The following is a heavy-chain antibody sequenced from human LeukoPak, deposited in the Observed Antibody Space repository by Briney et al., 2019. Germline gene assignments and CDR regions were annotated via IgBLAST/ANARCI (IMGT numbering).Heavy chain of an antibody. D-gene: IGHD6-13*01. CDR3: ARSPANRGAARASGRLVNWFDP. CDR1: GYTFTSYD. V-gene: IGHV1-8*03. CDR2: MNPNSGTT. J-gene: IGHJ5*02. Sequence: ASVKVSCKASGYTFTSYDINWVRQAPGQGLEWMGWMNPNSGTTSYAQRFQGRVTITRNTSISTAYMELSSLRSEDTAVYYCARSPANRGAARASGRLVNWFDPWGQGTLVTVSS.